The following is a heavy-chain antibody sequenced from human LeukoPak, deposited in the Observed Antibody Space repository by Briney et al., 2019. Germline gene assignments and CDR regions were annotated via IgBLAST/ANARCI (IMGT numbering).Heavy chain of an antibody. CDR3: ASAGQSPYYYYYYCMDV. J-gene: IGHJ6*03. V-gene: IGHV1-69*13. Sequence: WASVEVSCKASGGTFSSYAISWVRQAPGQGLEWMGGIIPIFGTANYAQKFQGRVTITSDESTSTAYMELSSLRSEDTAVYYCASAGQSPYYYYYYCMDVWGKGTTVTVSS. CDR2: IIPIFGTA. CDR1: GGTFSSYA.